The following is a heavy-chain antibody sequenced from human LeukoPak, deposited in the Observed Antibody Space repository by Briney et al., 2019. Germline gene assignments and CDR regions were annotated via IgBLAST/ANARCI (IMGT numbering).Heavy chain of an antibody. CDR3: ARVISSSWSVPHYYYYYGMDV. J-gene: IGHJ6*02. D-gene: IGHD6-13*01. Sequence: PSETLSLTCTVSGGSISSYYWSWIRQPPGKGLEWIGHIYYSGSTNYNPSLKSQVTISVDTSKNQFSLKLSSVTAADTAVYYCARVISSSWSVPHYYYYYGMDVWGQGTTVTVSS. V-gene: IGHV4-59*01. CDR2: IYYSGST. CDR1: GGSISSYY.